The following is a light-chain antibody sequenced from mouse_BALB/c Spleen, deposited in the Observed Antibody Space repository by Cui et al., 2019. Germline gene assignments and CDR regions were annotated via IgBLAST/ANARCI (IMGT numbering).Light chain of an antibody. J-gene: IGKJ1*01. Sequence: QIVLTQSPALMSASPGEKVTMTCSASSSVSYMYWYQQKPRSSPKPWIYLTSNLASGVPARCSGSGSGTSYSLTISSMEAEDAATYYCQQWSSNPWTFGGGTKLEIK. CDR2: LTS. CDR3: QQWSSNPWT. V-gene: IGKV4-68*01. CDR1: SSVSY.